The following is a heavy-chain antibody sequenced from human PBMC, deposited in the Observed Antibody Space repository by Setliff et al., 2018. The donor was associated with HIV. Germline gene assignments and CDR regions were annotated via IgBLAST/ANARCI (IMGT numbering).Heavy chain of an antibody. J-gene: IGHJ5*02. Sequence: PSETLSLTCTVSGGFISSSSYYWGWIRQPPGKGLEWIGSIFNDGRTYYNPSLKSRVTISADTSKNQFSLKLNSVTAADTAVYYCASRIYYYDSSRVLREEGFDPWGQGTLVTVSS. CDR1: GGFISSSSYY. D-gene: IGHD3-22*01. CDR3: ASRIYYYDSSRVLREEGFDP. V-gene: IGHV4-39*01. CDR2: IFNDGRT.